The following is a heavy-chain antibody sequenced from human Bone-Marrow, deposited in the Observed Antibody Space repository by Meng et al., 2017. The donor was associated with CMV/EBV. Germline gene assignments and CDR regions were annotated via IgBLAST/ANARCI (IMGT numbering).Heavy chain of an antibody. CDR2: IYYSGST. D-gene: IGHD5-12*01. Sequence: SETLSLTCTVSGGSISSSSYYWGWIRQPPGKGLEWIGSIYYSGSTYYNPSLKSRVTISVDTSKNQFSLKLSSVTAADTAVYYCARDLIVATPDCWGQGKLVTVSS. V-gene: IGHV4-39*07. CDR3: ARDLIVATPDC. J-gene: IGHJ4*02. CDR1: GGSISSSSYY.